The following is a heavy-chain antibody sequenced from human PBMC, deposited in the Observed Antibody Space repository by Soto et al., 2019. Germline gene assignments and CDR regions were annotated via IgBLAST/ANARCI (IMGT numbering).Heavy chain of an antibody. D-gene: IGHD2-15*01. CDR1: GDGVSSNSAA. V-gene: IGHV6-1*01. CDR2: TYYRSKWHN. CDR3: ARGGGRFDY. J-gene: IGHJ4*02. Sequence: SPKLSLTSAISGDGVSSNSAAWNWIRQSPSRGLEWLGRTYYRSKWHNDYAPSVKSRITINPDTSNNQFSLQLNSLTPEDTAVYYCARGGGRFDYWAQGTLVTVPQ.